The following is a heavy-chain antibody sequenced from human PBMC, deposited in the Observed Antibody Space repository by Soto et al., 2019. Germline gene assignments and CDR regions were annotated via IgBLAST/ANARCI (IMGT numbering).Heavy chain of an antibody. CDR1: GGSFSYYY. J-gene: IGHJ4*02. CDR3: TRGRLYYDSGTYAN. V-gene: IGHV4-34*01. Sequence: LSLTCAVYGGSFSYYYWSWIRQSPGKGLEWIGEISPSGTTKYNPSLKSRVIISMHTSTNQFSLYLSSVNAADTAVYCCTRGRLYYDSGTYANWGQGTLVTVSS. D-gene: IGHD3-10*01. CDR2: ISPSGTT.